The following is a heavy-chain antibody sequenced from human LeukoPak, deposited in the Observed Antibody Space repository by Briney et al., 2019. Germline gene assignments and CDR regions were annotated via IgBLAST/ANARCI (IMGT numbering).Heavy chain of an antibody. D-gene: IGHD1-26*01. CDR3: AKGGKWDVTPFDY. V-gene: IGHV3-23*01. CDR2: ISGGGGST. Sequence: GGSLRLSCMISGLTFSDQWLAWVRQPPGKGLEWVSTISGGGGSTCYAASVKGRSTISRDNSKNTLYLQVNSLRAEDTAVYYCAKGGKWDVTPFDYWGQGTLVTVSS. J-gene: IGHJ4*02. CDR1: GLTFSDQW.